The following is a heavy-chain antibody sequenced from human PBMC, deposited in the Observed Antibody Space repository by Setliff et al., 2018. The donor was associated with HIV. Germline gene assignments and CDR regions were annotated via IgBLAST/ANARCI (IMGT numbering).Heavy chain of an antibody. CDR2: IHTSGST. J-gene: IGHJ4*02. Sequence: SETLSLTCTVFGGSINSDSYYWTWIRQPAGKGLEWIGHIHTSGSTNYNPSLKSRVTLSVDTSKNQFFLRLSSVTAADTAVYYCARAVSHVDYWGQGTLVTVSS. CDR3: ARAVSHVDY. CDR1: GGSINSDSYY. V-gene: IGHV4-61*09.